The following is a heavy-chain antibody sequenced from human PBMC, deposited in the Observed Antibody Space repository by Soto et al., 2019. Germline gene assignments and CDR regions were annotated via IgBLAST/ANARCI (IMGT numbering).Heavy chain of an antibody. J-gene: IGHJ4*02. V-gene: IGHV3-7*01. Sequence: EVQLVESGGGLVQPGGSLRLSCAASGFTFSNSWMSWVRKAPGKGLEWVADINPVESEKYYVDSVKGRFTVSRDNAKNSLYLQMNSRRVEDTALYYCARAPGWGSLDYWGLGTLVTVSS. CDR1: GFTFSNSW. CDR2: INPVESEK. D-gene: IGHD7-27*01. CDR3: ARAPGWGSLDY.